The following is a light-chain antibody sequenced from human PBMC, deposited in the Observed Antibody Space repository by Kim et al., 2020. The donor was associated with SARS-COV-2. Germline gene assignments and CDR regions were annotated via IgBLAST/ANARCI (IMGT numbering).Light chain of an antibody. V-gene: IGKV3-11*01. J-gene: IGKJ1*01. CDR3: QQRGNWPMT. Sequence: PGERATLSCRASQSVSSYLAWYQQQPGQAPRLLIYDASSRATGIPARFSGSGSGTDFTLTISSLEPEDFAVYYCQQRGNWPMTFGQGTKVDIK. CDR2: DAS. CDR1: QSVSSY.